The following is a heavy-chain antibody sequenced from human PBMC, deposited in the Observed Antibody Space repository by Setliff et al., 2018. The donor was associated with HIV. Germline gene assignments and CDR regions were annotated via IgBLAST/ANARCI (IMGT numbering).Heavy chain of an antibody. V-gene: IGHV3-23*03. CDR1: GFTFSSFA. CDR2: IYTDDSNT. CDR3: ARHMPSGDPFDF. Sequence: GGSLRLSCAASGFTFSSFAMTWVRQAPGKGLEWVSIIYTDDSNTYYAESVKGRFTISRDNSKNTLYLQMNSLRAEDTAVYYCARHMPSGDPFDFWGQGTLVTVSS. J-gene: IGHJ4*02. D-gene: IGHD7-27*01.